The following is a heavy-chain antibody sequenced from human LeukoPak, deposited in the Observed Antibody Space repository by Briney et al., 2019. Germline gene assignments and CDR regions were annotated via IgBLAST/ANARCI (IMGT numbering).Heavy chain of an antibody. CDR3: ARDLGAAGIFDY. Sequence: SETLSLTCTVSGGSISSYYWSWIRQPPGKGLEWIGYIYYSGSTNYSPSLKSRVTISVDTSKNQFSLKLSSVTAADTAVYYCARDLGAAGIFDYWGQGTLVTVSS. J-gene: IGHJ4*02. CDR1: GGSISSYY. D-gene: IGHD6-13*01. V-gene: IGHV4-59*01. CDR2: IYYSGST.